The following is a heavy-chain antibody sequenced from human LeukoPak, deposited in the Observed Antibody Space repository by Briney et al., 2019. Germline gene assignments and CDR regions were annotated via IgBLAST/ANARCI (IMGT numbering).Heavy chain of an antibody. CDR2: ISSNGGST. V-gene: IGHV3-64D*09. Sequence: PGGSLRLSCSASGFTFSSYAMHWVRQAPGKGLEYVSAISSNGGSTYYADSVKGRFTISRDNSKNTLYLKMGSLRAEDTAVYYCVKPSHDDYYDSSGYYSHFDYWGQGTLVTVSS. CDR1: GFTFSSYA. J-gene: IGHJ4*02. CDR3: VKPSHDDYYDSSGYYSHFDY. D-gene: IGHD3-22*01.